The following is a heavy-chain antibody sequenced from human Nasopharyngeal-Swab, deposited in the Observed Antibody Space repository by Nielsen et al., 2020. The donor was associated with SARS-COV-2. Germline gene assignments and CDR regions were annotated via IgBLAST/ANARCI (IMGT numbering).Heavy chain of an antibody. CDR1: GFTFGDYT. CDR3: TRDHWRSYFYYYGMDV. CDR2: IRSKAHGGTT. V-gene: IGHV3-49*04. J-gene: IGHJ6*02. Sequence: GESLKISCSSSGFTFGDYTMSWVRQAPGKGLEWVGFIRSKAHGGTTEYAASLKGRFTISRDDSRSIAYLQLNSLKIEDTAVYYCTRDHWRSYFYYYGMDVWGQGTTVTVSS.